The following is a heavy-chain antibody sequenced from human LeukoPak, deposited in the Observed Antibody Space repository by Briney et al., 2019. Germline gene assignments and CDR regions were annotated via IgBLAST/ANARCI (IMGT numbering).Heavy chain of an antibody. V-gene: IGHV3-9*01. CDR3: AKVGGYDSSGYIDY. J-gene: IGHJ4*02. Sequence: GRSLRLSCAASGFTFDDYAMQWVRQAPGKGLEWVSGISWNSGSIGYADSVKGRFTISRDNAKNSLYLQMNSLRAEDTALYYCAKVGGYDSSGYIDYWGQGTLVTVSS. CDR1: GFTFDDYA. CDR2: ISWNSGSI. D-gene: IGHD3-22*01.